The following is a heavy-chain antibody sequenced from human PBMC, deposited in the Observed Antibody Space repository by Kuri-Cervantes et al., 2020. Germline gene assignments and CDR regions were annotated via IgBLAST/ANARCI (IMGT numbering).Heavy chain of an antibody. D-gene: IGHD2-2*01. CDR2: ISSDGSST. CDR1: GFTFDDYA. J-gene: IGHJ4*02. CDR3: TRGWSCSSPSCSGRKY. V-gene: IGHV3-74*01. Sequence: GGSLRLSCAASGFTFDDYAMHWVRQAPGKGLEWVSGISSDGSSTIYADSVKGRFTISRDNAKSSLYLQMNSLRAEDTAVYYCTRGWSCSSPSCSGRKYWGQGTLVTVSS.